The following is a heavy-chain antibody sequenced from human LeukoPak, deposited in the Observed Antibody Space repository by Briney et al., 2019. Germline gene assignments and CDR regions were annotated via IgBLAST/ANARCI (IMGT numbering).Heavy chain of an antibody. CDR3: ARAVVPAAKENWFDP. Sequence: ASVKVSRKASGYTFTGYYMHWVRQAPGQGLEWMGWINPNSGGTNYAQKFQGRVTMTRDTSISTAYMELSRLRSDDTAVYYCARAVVPAAKENWFDPWGQGTLVTVSS. CDR2: INPNSGGT. V-gene: IGHV1-2*02. D-gene: IGHD2-2*01. CDR1: GYTFTGYY. J-gene: IGHJ5*02.